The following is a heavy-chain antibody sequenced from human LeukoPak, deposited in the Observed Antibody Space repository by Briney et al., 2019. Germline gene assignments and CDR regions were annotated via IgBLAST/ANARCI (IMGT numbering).Heavy chain of an antibody. D-gene: IGHD3-16*01. V-gene: IGHV3-48*03. CDR1: GFTFSGYE. CDR2: ISSSGSNI. CDR3: ERVSAYDSTFYYYYYGMDV. Sequence: GGSLRLSCAASGFTFSGYEMNWVRQAPGKGLEWVSYISSSGSNIYYADSVKGRFTISRDNPKNSLYLQMNSLRAEDTAVYYCERVSAYDSTFYYYYYGMDVWGQGTTVSVSS. J-gene: IGHJ6*02.